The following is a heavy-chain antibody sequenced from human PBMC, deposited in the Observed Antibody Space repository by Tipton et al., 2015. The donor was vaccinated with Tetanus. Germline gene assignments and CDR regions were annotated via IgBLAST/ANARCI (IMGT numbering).Heavy chain of an antibody. CDR3: AKVKSVAGTGAFDH. J-gene: IGHJ4*02. V-gene: IGHV3-7*03. CDR1: GFTFSSYW. CDR2: IKQDGGEI. D-gene: IGHD6-19*01. Sequence: SLRLSCVASGFTFSSYWMSWVRQAPGKGLEWVANIKQDGGEIRYVDSVKGQFTISRDNAEDSLYLQMNSLRAEDTAVYYCAKVKSVAGTGAFDHWGQGTLVTVSS.